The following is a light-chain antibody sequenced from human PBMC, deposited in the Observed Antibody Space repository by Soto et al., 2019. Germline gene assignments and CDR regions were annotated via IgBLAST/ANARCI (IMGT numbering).Light chain of an antibody. CDR3: QQNSKWKVT. CDR1: QSVNSY. CDR2: DAT. V-gene: IGKV3-11*01. Sequence: EIVLTQSPATLSLSPGERATLSCRASQSVNSYLAWYQQKPGQAPRLLIYDATSRATGIPARFSGSGSGTDFTLTISSLEPEDFAVYYCQQNSKWKVTFGEENKVEIK. J-gene: IGKJ4*01.